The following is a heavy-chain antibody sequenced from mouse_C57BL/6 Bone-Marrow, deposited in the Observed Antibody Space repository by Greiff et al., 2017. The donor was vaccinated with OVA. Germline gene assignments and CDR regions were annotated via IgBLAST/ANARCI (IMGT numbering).Heavy chain of an antibody. J-gene: IGHJ2*01. D-gene: IGHD3-1*01. V-gene: IGHV1-54*01. Sequence: QVQLQQSGAELVRPGTSVKVSCKASGYAFTNYLIEWVKQRPGQGLEWIGVINPGSGGTNYNEKFKGKATLPADKSSSTAYMQLSSLTSEDSAVYCCTRSGYDPRGFDYWGQGTTLTVSS. CDR3: TRSGYDPRGFDY. CDR2: INPGSGGT. CDR1: GYAFTNYL.